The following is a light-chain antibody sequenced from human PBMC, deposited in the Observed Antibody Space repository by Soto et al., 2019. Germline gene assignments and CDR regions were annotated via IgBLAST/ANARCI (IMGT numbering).Light chain of an antibody. V-gene: IGKV1-12*01. J-gene: IGKJ3*01. CDR2: AAS. CDR3: HQAGTFPFN. Sequence: GDTINITCRASQDIEEWLAWYQQKPGRAPKVLIYAASHLESGVPSRFSVSGSGTEFSLTISSLQTEDFSTYFCHQAGTFPFNFGPGTKVDIK. CDR1: QDIEEW.